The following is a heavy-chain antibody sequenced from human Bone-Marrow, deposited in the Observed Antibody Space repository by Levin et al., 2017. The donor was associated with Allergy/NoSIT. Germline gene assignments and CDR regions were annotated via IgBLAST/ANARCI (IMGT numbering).Heavy chain of an antibody. J-gene: IGHJ4*02. CDR2: ISSDGSKI. Sequence: LSLTCAASGFMFSTYSMHWVRQAPGKGLDWVAVISSDGSKIYYADSVKGRFTISRDNSRNSVYLEMNRLTTEDTAIYFCASLEYWGQGTLVTVSS. CDR3: ASLEY. CDR1: GFMFSTYS. V-gene: IGHV3-30*04.